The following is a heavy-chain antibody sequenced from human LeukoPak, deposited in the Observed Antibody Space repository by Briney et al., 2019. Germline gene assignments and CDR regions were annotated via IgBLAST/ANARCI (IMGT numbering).Heavy chain of an antibody. CDR3: ARVSYSSGWYKVDY. J-gene: IGHJ4*02. CDR2: ISSSSSHI. V-gene: IGHV3-21*01. D-gene: IGHD6-19*01. CDR1: GYTFSSYS. Sequence: GGSLRLSCAASGYTFSSYSLNWVRQAPGKGLEWVSSISSSSSHIYYADSVKGRFTISRDNAKNSLYLQMNSLRAEDTAVYYCARVSYSSGWYKVDYWGQGTLVTVSS.